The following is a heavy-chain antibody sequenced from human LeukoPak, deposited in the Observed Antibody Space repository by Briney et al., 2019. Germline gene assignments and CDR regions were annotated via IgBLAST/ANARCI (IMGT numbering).Heavy chain of an antibody. J-gene: IGHJ3*02. CDR3: ARGTYYCDSSQAFDI. V-gene: IGHV3-48*03. CDR1: GFTFSTYE. Sequence: PGGSLRLSCAASGFTFSTYEVNWVRQAPGKGLEWVSYISSSGSTIYYADSVKGRFTISRDNAKNSLYLQMNSLRAEDTAVYYCARGTYYCDSSQAFDIWGQGTMVTVSS. CDR2: ISSSGSTI. D-gene: IGHD3-22*01.